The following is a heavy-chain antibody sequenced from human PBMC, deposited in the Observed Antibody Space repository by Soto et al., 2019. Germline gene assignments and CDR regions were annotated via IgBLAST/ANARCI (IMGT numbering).Heavy chain of an antibody. CDR2: INHSGST. V-gene: IGHV4-34*01. CDR3: AREYISIFGVPFYY. J-gene: IGHJ4*02. CDR1: GGSFSGYY. Sequence: QVQLQQWGAGLLKPSETLSLTCAVYGGSFSGYYWSWIRQPPGKGLEWIGEINHSGSTNYNPSLKSRVTISVDTSKNQFSLQLSSVTAADTAVYYCAREYISIFGVPFYYWGQGTLVTVSS. D-gene: IGHD3-3*01.